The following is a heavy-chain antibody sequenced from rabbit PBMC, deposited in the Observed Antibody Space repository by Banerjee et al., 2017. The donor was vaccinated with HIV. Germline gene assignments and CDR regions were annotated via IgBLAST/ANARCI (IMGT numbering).Heavy chain of an antibody. CDR2: IDPVFGST. J-gene: IGHJ4*01. Sequence: QEQLEESGGDLVKPEGSLTLTCKASGFDFSSYGVSWVRQAPGKGLEWIGYIDPVFGSTYYASWVNGRFTISSHNAQNTLYLQLNSLTAADTATYFCARGLVAGVLNLWGQGTLVTVS. CDR3: ARGLVAGVLNL. V-gene: IGHV1S47*01. D-gene: IGHD4-1*01. CDR1: GFDFSSYG.